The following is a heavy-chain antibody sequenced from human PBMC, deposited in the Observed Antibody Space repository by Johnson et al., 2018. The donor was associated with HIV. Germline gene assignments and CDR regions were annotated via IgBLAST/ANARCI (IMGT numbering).Heavy chain of an antibody. CDR2: INWNGGST. D-gene: IGHD1-26*01. J-gene: IGHJ3*02. Sequence: EVQLVECGGGVVQPGRSLRLSCAASGFTLDDYGMAWVRQAPGKGLEWVSGINWNGGSTYYADSVKGRFTISRDNSKNTLYLQMNSLRAEDTAVYYCAREGEWELLPGAFDIWGQGTMVTVSS. CDR3: AREGEWELLPGAFDI. V-gene: IGHV3-20*04. CDR1: GFTLDDYG.